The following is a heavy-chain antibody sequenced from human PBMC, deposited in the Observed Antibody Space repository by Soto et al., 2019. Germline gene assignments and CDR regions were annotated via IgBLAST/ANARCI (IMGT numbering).Heavy chain of an antibody. Sequence: QITLKESGPTLVKPTQTLTLTCTFSGFSLSTTGVGVVWIRQPPGKALEWLASIYWDDDKRYSPSLKSRLTITKDTSKNQVALTMTNMDPVDTGTYYCVRRPPVRALGGWFDPWGQGTLVTVSS. CDR1: GFSLSTTGVG. CDR3: VRRPPVRALGGWFDP. CDR2: IYWDDDK. V-gene: IGHV2-5*02. D-gene: IGHD2-8*01. J-gene: IGHJ5*02.